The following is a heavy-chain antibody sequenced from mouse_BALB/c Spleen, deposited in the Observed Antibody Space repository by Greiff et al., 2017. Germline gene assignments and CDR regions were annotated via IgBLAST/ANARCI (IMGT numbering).Heavy chain of an antibody. D-gene: IGHD2-4*01. Sequence: VQLQQSGPELVKPGASVKISCKASGYSFTGYFMNWVMQSHGKSLEWIGRINPYNGDTFYNQKFKGKATLTVDKSSSTAHMELRSLASEDSAVYYCARSGTMITTAWFAYWGQGTLVTVSA. CDR1: GYSFTGYF. CDR3: ARSGTMITTAWFAY. V-gene: IGHV1-20*02. J-gene: IGHJ3*01. CDR2: INPYNGDT.